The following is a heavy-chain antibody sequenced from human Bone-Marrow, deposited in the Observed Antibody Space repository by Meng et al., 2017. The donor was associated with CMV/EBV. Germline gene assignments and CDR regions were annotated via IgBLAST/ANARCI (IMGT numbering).Heavy chain of an antibody. Sequence: QCQLVQSGAEVKKPGASVKVSCNASGYTFTSYGISWVRQAPGQGLEWMGWISAYNGNTNYAQKLQGRVTMTTDTSTSTAYMELRSLRSDDTAVYYCAVTYYYDSSGYYSFDYWGQGTLVTVSS. CDR3: AVTYYYDSSGYYSFDY. D-gene: IGHD3-22*01. CDR1: GYTFTSYG. CDR2: ISAYNGNT. V-gene: IGHV1-18*01. J-gene: IGHJ4*02.